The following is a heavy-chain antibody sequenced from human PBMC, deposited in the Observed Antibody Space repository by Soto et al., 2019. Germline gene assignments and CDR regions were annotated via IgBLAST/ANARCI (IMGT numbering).Heavy chain of an antibody. CDR3: AKERSVVATTPDFDY. Sequence: QVQLVESGGGVVQPGRSLRLSCAASGLTFSSFGMHWVRQAPCKGQEWVAVASYDGSYKYYADSVKGRFTISRDNSKNTLYLQMNSLRAEDTAVYYCAKERSVVATTPDFDYWGQGTLDTVSS. V-gene: IGHV3-30*18. J-gene: IGHJ4*02. CDR1: GLTFSSFG. CDR2: ASYDGSYK. D-gene: IGHD5-12*01.